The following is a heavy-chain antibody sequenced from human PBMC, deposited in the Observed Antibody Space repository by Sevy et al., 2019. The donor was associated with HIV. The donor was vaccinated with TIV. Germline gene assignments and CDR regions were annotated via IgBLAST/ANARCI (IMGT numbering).Heavy chain of an antibody. D-gene: IGHD3-22*01. V-gene: IGHV1-2*02. J-gene: IGHJ4*02. CDR2: INPKTGGT. CDR1: GYTFTGYY. CDR3: ARMGDYFDTSGYYPLKY. Sequence: ASVKVSCKASGYTFTGYYVHWLRQAPGQGLEWMGWINPKTGGTYFPKKFQDRVTMTTGTSITTAYLELSGLRFDDTAVYYCARMGDYFDTSGYYPLKYWGLGTLVTVSS.